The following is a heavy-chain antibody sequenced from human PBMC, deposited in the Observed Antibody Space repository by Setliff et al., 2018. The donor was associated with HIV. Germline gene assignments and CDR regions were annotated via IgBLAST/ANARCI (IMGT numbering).Heavy chain of an antibody. D-gene: IGHD6-13*01. CDR2: IYHSGIT. CDR3: ARGIAAAEGYFDY. CDR1: GGSISSGGYY. V-gene: IGHV4-31*03. Sequence: SETLSLTCTVSGGSISSGGYYWSWIRQHPGKGLEWIGYIYHSGITYYNPSLRSRVTISLDTSKNQFSLKLSSVTAADTAVYYCARGIAAAEGYFDYWGQGTLVTVSS. J-gene: IGHJ4*02.